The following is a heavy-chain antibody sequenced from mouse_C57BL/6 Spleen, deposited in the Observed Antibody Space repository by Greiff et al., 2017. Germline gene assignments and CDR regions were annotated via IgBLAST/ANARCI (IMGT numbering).Heavy chain of an antibody. J-gene: IGHJ4*01. V-gene: IGHV5-17*01. D-gene: IGHD1-3*01. Sequence: EVKLVESGGGLVKPGGSLKLSCAASGFTFSDYGMHWVRQAPGKGLEWVAYISSGSSTIYYADTVKGPFTISRDNAKNTRFLQMTSLRSEDTAMYYCARDNQTLMEYWGQGTSVTVSS. CDR1: GFTFSDYG. CDR2: ISSGSSTI. CDR3: ARDNQTLMEY.